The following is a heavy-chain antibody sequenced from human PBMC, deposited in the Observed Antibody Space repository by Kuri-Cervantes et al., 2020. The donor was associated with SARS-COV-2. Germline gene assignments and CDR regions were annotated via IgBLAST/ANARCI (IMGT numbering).Heavy chain of an antibody. J-gene: IGHJ6*02. CDR3: TRDPYCSGGTCYPNYYYGMDV. CDR1: GASISSGDYY. CDR2: ISTNGST. Sequence: SETLSLTCTVSGASISSGDYYWTWIRQPAGKGLEWIGRISTNGSTYYNPSLNRRATISVNTSKNQFSLKLSYVTAADTAVYYCTRDPYCSGGTCYPNYYYGMDVWGQGTTVTVSS. V-gene: IGHV4-61*02. D-gene: IGHD2-15*01.